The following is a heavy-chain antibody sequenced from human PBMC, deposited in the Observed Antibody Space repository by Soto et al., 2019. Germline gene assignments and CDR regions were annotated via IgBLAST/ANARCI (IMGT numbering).Heavy chain of an antibody. Sequence: ASVKVSCKASGYTFTSYGISWARQAPGQGLEWMGWISAYNGNTNYAQKLQGRVTMTTDTSTSTAYMELRSLRSDDTAVYYCARCRGVIVVGYYYYYMDVWGKGTTVTVSS. CDR2: ISAYNGNT. J-gene: IGHJ6*03. CDR1: GYTFTSYG. V-gene: IGHV1-18*01. CDR3: ARCRGVIVVGYYYYYMDV. D-gene: IGHD2-2*01.